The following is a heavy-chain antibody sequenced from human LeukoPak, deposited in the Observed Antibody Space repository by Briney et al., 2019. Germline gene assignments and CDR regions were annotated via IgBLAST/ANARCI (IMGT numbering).Heavy chain of an antibody. D-gene: IGHD2-15*01. V-gene: IGHV1-69*04. CDR3: ARDVSCSGGSCQTDWFDS. J-gene: IGHJ5*01. Sequence: SVKVSCKASGGTFSSYTISWVRQAPGQGLEWMGRIIPILGIANYAQKFQGRVTITADKSTSTAYMELSSLRSEDTAVYYCARDVSCSGGSCQTDWFDSWGQGTLVTVSS. CDR1: GGTFSSYT. CDR2: IIPILGIA.